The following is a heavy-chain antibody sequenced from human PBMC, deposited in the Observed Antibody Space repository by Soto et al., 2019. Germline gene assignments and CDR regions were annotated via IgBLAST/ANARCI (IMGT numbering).Heavy chain of an antibody. V-gene: IGHV1-3*01. CDR3: AREGYYYGSGSPPTGGWFDP. CDR1: GYTFTSYA. CDR2: INAGNGNT. Sequence: QVQLVQSGAEVKKPGASVKVSCKASGYTFTSYAMHWVRQAPGQRLEWMGWINAGNGNTKYSQKFQGRVTITRDTSASTAYMELSSLRSEDTAVYYCAREGYYYGSGSPPTGGWFDPWGQGTLVTVSS. J-gene: IGHJ5*02. D-gene: IGHD3-10*01.